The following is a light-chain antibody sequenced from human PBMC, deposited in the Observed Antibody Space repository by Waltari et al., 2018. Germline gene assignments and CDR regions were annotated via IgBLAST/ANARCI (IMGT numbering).Light chain of an antibody. CDR2: DAS. V-gene: IGKV3-11*01. CDR3: QQRSNWPLT. Sequence: IVLTQSPATLSLSPGERVILSCRASQSVSSSLAWYQQKPGQAPRLLIYDASNRATGIPARFSGSGSGTDFTLTISSLEPEDFAVYYCQQRSNWPLTFGGGTKVEIK. J-gene: IGKJ4*01. CDR1: QSVSSS.